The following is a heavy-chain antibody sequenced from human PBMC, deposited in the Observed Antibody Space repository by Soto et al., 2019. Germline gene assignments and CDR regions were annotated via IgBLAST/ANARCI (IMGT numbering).Heavy chain of an antibody. CDR1: GFSFSDYS. J-gene: IGHJ4*02. CDR2: ITPTGTNA. V-gene: IGHV3-21*02. CDR3: ARARGNDWYSDY. Sequence: EVQLVESGGGLVRPGGSLRLSCTASGFSFSDYSFNWVRQAPGKGLEWVSSITPTGTNAYYADSEKGRFTISKDSADNSQILQMTRLRAEDTAVYHCARARGNDWYSDYWGQGTLVTVSS. D-gene: IGHD2-21*02.